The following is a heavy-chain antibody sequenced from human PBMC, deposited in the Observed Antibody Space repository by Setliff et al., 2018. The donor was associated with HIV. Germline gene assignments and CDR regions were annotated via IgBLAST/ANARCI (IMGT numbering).Heavy chain of an antibody. D-gene: IGHD3-10*01. Sequence: GGSLRLSCAASGFNFDGFAMNWVRQAPGKGLEWVSRIGWDGGHIDYANSVQGRFTISRDNAKNSLFLQTDSLTAEDTALYYCVKSKGSGSYEAFHMWGQGTMVTVSS. CDR1: GFNFDGFA. CDR2: IGWDGGHI. J-gene: IGHJ3*02. V-gene: IGHV3-9*01. CDR3: VKSKGSGSYEAFHM.